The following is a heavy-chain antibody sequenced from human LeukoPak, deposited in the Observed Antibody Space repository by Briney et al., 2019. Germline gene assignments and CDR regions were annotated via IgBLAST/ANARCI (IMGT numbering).Heavy chain of an antibody. CDR1: GGSISSGDYY. J-gene: IGHJ5*02. CDR3: ARVPGPNWFDP. CDR2: IYYSGST. V-gene: IGHV4-30-4*01. Sequence: SETLSLTCTVSGGSISSGDYYWSWIRQPPGKGLEWIGYIYYSGSTYYNPSLKSRVTISVDTSKNQFSLKLSSVTAADTAVYYCARVPGPNWFDPWGQGTLVTVSS.